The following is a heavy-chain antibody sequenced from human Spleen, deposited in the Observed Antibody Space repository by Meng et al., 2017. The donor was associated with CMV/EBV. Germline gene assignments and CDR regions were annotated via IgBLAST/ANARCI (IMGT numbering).Heavy chain of an antibody. V-gene: IGHV3-30*02. CDR3: AKDLAHGSGSPYFFDY. D-gene: IGHD3-10*01. CDR2: IRFDGSDNK. Sequence: GGSLRLSCAASGVTFSDYGMHWVRQAPGKGLEWVAFIRFDGSDNKLYADYVKGRFTISRDNAKDTLYLQMNRLRAEDSALYYCAKDLAHGSGSPYFFDYWGQGTLVTVSS. CDR1: GVTFSDYG. J-gene: IGHJ4*02.